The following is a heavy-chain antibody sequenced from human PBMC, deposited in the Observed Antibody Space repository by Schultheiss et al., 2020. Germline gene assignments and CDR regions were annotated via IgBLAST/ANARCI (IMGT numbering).Heavy chain of an antibody. CDR1: GFTFSSYA. J-gene: IGHJ5*02. Sequence: GSLRLSCAASGFTFSSYAMHWVRQAPGKGLEWIGEINHSGSTNYNPSLKSRVTISVDTSKNQFSLKLSSVTAADTAVYYCARAQLGYCSSTSCRRFDPWGQGTLVTVSS. D-gene: IGHD2-2*01. CDR3: ARAQLGYCSSTSCRRFDP. V-gene: IGHV4-34*01. CDR2: INHSGST.